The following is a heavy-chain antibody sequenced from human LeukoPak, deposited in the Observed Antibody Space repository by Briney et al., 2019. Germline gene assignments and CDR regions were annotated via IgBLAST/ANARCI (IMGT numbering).Heavy chain of an antibody. D-gene: IGHD4-17*01. CDR1: GFTFSSSA. J-gene: IGHJ4*02. Sequence: GGSPRLSCAASGFTFSSSAMSWVRQAPGKGLEWVSAISGSGGSTYYADSVKGRFTISRDNSKNTVFLQMNSLRAEDTAVYYCAKDRKVYEGTYGDHDYWGQGTLVTVSS. V-gene: IGHV3-23*01. CDR3: AKDRKVYEGTYGDHDY. CDR2: ISGSGGST.